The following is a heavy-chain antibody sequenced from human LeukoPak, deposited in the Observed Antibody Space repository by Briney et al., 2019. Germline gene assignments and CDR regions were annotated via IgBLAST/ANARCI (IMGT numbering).Heavy chain of an antibody. V-gene: IGHV4-4*02. J-gene: IGHJ4*02. CDR2: IYHNGST. D-gene: IGHD6-13*01. CDR1: GFTFSNYW. CDR3: ARGGVAAAGMAY. Sequence: PGGSLRLSCAASGFTFSNYWMTWVRQPPGKGLEWIGEIYHNGSTNYDPSLKSRVTISVDKSKNQFSLKLSSVTAADTAVYYCARGGVAAAGMAYWGQGTLVTVSS.